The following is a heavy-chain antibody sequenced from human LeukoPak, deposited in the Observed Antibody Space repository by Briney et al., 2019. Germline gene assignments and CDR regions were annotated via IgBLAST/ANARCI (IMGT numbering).Heavy chain of an antibody. V-gene: IGHV1-2*06. J-gene: IGHJ5*02. D-gene: IGHD2-15*01. CDR3: ARGYCSGGTCYLVENWLDP. Sequence: ASVKVSCKASGYTLTAYYIYWVRQAPGQGLEWMGRINPNSGGTDYAQNFQGRVTMTRDASISTAYMELSRLRSDDTAVYYCARGYCSGGTCYLVENWLDPWGQGTLVTVSS. CDR1: GYTLTAYY. CDR2: INPNSGGT.